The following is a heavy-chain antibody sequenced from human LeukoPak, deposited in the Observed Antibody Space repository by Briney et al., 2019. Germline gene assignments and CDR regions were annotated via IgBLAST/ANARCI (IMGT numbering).Heavy chain of an antibody. D-gene: IGHD5-18*01. J-gene: IGHJ4*02. CDR2: INSDGSST. V-gene: IGHV3-74*01. CDR3: GNLNTPMAY. CDR1: GFTFTGYW. Sequence: GGSLRLSCAASGFTFTGYWMHWVRQAPGKGLVWVSRINSDGSSTNYADSVKGRFTISRDNAKDTLFLQMNSLRDEDTAVYYCGNLNTPMAYWGQGALVTVSS.